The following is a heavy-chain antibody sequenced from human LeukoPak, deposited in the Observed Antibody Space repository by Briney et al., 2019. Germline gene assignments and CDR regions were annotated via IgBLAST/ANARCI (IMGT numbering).Heavy chain of an antibody. CDR2: IYTSGST. V-gene: IGHV4-4*07. J-gene: IGHJ5*02. D-gene: IGHD5-18*01. Sequence: SETLSLTCTVSGGSISSYYWSWIRQPAGKGLEWIGRIYTSGSTNYNPSLKSRVTISVDTSKNQFSLKLSSVTAADTAVYYCARDRWYGTAMVLSDPWGQGTLVTVSS. CDR3: ARDRWYGTAMVLSDP. CDR1: GGSISSYY.